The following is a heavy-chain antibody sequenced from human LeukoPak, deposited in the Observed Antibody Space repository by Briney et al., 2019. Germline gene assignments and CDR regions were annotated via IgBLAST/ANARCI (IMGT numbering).Heavy chain of an antibody. CDR2: ISFDGSNK. CDR3: ARARKQLAYDAFDI. CDR1: GFTFSNYA. V-gene: IGHV3-30*04. Sequence: GSLRLSCAASGFTFSNYAMHWVRQAPGKGLEWVSVISFDGSNKYNADSVKGRFTISSDNSKNTLYLQMNSLIPEDTAVYYCARARKQLAYDAFDIWGQGTVVTVSS. J-gene: IGHJ3*02. D-gene: IGHD6-13*01.